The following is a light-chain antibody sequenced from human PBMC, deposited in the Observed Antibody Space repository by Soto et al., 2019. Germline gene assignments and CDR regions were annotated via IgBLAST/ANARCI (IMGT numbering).Light chain of an antibody. Sequence: AIRMTQSPSSLSASTGDRVTITCRASQGISSYLAWYQQKPGKAPKLLIYAASTLQSGVPSRFSGIGSGTDFTLTISCLQSEDFATYYCQQYYSYPRTFGQGTKLEIK. CDR1: QGISSY. CDR2: AAS. CDR3: QQYYSYPRT. J-gene: IGKJ2*01. V-gene: IGKV1-8*01.